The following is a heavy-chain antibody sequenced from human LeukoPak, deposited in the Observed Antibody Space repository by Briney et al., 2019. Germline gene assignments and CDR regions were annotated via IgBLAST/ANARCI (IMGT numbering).Heavy chain of an antibody. J-gene: IGHJ3*02. Sequence: ASVKVSCXASGYTFTGYYMHWVRQAPGQGLEWMGRINPNSGGTNYAQKFQGRVTMTRDTSISTAYMELSRLRSDDTAVYYCAETLLWNAFDIWGQGTMVTVSS. CDR2: INPNSGGT. V-gene: IGHV1-2*06. CDR1: GYTFTGYY. D-gene: IGHD3-10*01. CDR3: AETLLWNAFDI.